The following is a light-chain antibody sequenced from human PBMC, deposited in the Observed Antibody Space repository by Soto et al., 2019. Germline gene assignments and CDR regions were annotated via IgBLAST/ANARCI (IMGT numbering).Light chain of an antibody. Sequence: EIVLTQSPGTLSLSPGERATLSCRASLSVTNSYLAWYQQKPGQAPRLLIYGASSRATGIPDRFSGSGSGTDFSLTINRLEPEDFALYYCQQYGISPTFGEGTRLDIK. J-gene: IGKJ5*01. CDR2: GAS. V-gene: IGKV3-20*01. CDR3: QQYGISPT. CDR1: LSVTNSY.